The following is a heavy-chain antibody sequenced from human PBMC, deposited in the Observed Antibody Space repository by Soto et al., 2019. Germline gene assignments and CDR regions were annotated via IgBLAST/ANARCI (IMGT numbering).Heavy chain of an antibody. V-gene: IGHV4-59*08. Sequence: PSETLSLTCTVSGDSISPYYWSWIRQPPGRGLEWIGYIYYTGSTNYNPSLKSRVTISMDTSKNQFSLKLRSVTAADTAVYYCTYSSSWYRFDYWGQGTLVTVSS. CDR3: TYSSSWYRFDY. D-gene: IGHD6-13*01. CDR2: IYYTGST. J-gene: IGHJ4*02. CDR1: GDSISPYY.